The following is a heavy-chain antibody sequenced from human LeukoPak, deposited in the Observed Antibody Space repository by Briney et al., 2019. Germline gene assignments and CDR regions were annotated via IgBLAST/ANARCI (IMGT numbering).Heavy chain of an antibody. CDR2: ISSSGSTI. J-gene: IGHJ4*02. D-gene: IGHD2-15*01. CDR1: GFTFSSYA. Sequence: GGSLRLSCAASGFTFSSYAMHWVRQAPGKGLEWVSYISSSGSTIYYADSVKGRCTISRDNAKNSLYLQMNSLRAEDTAVYYCARGRGWVGLFDYWGQGTLVTVSS. CDR3: ARGRGWVGLFDY. V-gene: IGHV3-48*03.